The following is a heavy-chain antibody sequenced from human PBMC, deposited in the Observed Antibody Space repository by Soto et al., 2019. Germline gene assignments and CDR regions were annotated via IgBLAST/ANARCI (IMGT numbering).Heavy chain of an antibody. Sequence: GGPLRLSCAASGFTFSSYWMSWVRQAPGKGLEWVANIKQDGSEKYYVDSVKGRFTISRDNAKNSLYLQMNSLRAEDTAVYYCAREYYDSSGYPDYWGQGTLVTVSS. V-gene: IGHV3-7*01. CDR1: GFTFSSYW. CDR2: IKQDGSEK. D-gene: IGHD3-22*01. CDR3: AREYYDSSGYPDY. J-gene: IGHJ4*02.